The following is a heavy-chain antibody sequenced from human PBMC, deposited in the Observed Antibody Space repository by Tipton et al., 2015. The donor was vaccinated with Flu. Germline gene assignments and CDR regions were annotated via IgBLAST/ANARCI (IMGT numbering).Heavy chain of an antibody. J-gene: IGHJ5*02. Sequence: GLVKPSETLSLTCAVSGYSISRGYYRGWIRQPPGRGLEWIGTFGTMSHSGRTYYNPSLKSRVTISVDTSKNQFSLKLSSVTAADTAVYYCARHLRCGGDCYSPLPKSGFDPWGQGTLVTVSS. CDR3: ARHLRCGGDCYSPLPKSGFDP. D-gene: IGHD2-21*02. V-gene: IGHV4-38-2*01. CDR2: FGTMSHSGRT. CDR1: GYSISRGYY.